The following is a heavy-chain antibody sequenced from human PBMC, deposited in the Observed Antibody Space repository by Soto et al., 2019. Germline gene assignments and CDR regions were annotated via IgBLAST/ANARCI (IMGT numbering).Heavy chain of an antibody. V-gene: IGHV3-30*03. D-gene: IGHD6-19*01. CDR1: GFTFSSYA. J-gene: IGHJ4*02. CDR2: ISYDASNK. CDR3: ASSSCWGIDY. Sequence: QVQLVESGGTVVQPGRSLRLSCAASGFTFSSYALHWVRQAPGKGLEWVTLISYDASNKYYGNSVKGRFTISRDNSKNTLYLQVTSLKDEVTAVYYCASSSCWGIDYWGQCTLVTVSS.